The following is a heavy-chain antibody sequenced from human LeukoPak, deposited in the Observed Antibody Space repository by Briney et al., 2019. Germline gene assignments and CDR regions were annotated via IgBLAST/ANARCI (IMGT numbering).Heavy chain of an antibody. CDR2: INHSGST. D-gene: IGHD4-17*01. J-gene: IGHJ3*02. CDR3: ARHPTGYRTTKGLTRHAFDI. CDR1: GGSFSGYY. Sequence: SETLSLTCAVYGGSFSGYYCSWIRQPPGKWLEWIGEINHSGSTNYNPSLKSRVTISVDTSKNQFSLKLSSVTAADTAVYYCARHPTGYRTTKGLTRHAFDIWGQGTMVTVSS. V-gene: IGHV4-34*01.